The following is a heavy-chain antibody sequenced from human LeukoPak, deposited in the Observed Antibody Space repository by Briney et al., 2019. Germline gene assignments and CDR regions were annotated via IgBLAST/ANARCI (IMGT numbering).Heavy chain of an antibody. J-gene: IGHJ4*02. CDR2: ISGSGGST. CDR1: GFTFSRYA. CDR3: ATQDTTEQWLIDY. D-gene: IGHD6-19*01. Sequence: PVGSLRLSCAASGFTFSRYAMSWVRQAPGKGLEWVSAISGSGGSTYYADSVKGRFTISRDNSKNTLYLQMNSLRAEDTAVYYCATQDTTEQWLIDYWGQGTLVTVSS. V-gene: IGHV3-23*01.